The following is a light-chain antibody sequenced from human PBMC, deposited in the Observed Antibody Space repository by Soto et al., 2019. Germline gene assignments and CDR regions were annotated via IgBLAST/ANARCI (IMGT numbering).Light chain of an antibody. J-gene: IGLJ2*01. CDR3: CSYTTSSTLGVV. V-gene: IGLV2-14*01. Sequence: QSALTQPASVSGSPGQSISISCTGTSSDFDGYNYVSWYQQHPGKAPKLMIYDVSDRPSGISNRFSGSKSGNTASLTISGLQAEDEADYYCCSYTTSSTLGVVFGGGTKLTVL. CDR2: DVS. CDR1: SSDFDGYNY.